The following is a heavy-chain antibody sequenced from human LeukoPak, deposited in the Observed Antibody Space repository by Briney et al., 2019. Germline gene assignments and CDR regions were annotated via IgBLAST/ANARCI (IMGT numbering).Heavy chain of an antibody. V-gene: IGHV3-7*01. J-gene: IGHJ4*02. D-gene: IGHD3-10*01. CDR2: IKQDGSEK. Sequence: GGSLRLSCAASGLTFSSYWMSWVRQAPGKGLEWVANIKQDGSEKYYVDSVKGRFTISRDNAKNSLYLQMNSLRAEDTAVYYCARDGSGFDYWGQGTLVTVSS. CDR1: GLTFSSYW. CDR3: ARDGSGFDY.